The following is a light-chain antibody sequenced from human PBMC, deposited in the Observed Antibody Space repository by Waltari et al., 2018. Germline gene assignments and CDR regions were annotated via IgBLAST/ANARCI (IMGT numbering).Light chain of an antibody. CDR3: QQYNSYSSWT. V-gene: IGKV1-5*03. CDR1: QRISSW. J-gene: IGKJ1*01. Sequence: DIQMTQSPSTLSASVGDRVTITCRASQRISSWLAWYQQKPGKAPKLLRYTASSLGSGVPSRFSGSGSGTEFTLTISSLQPDDFATYYCQQYNSYSSWTFGQGTKVEIK. CDR2: TAS.